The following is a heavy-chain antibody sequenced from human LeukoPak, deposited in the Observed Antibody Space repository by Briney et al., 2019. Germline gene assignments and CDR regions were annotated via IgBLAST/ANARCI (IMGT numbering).Heavy chain of an antibody. CDR1: GFTFSSYA. CDR2: ISGSGGST. Sequence: GGSLRLSCAASGFTFSSYAMRWVREAPGKGLECVSAISGSGGSTYYADSVKGRFTISRDNSKNTLYLQMNSLRAEDTAVYYCAKADGYSYGQYYYYYYYMDVWGKGTTVTVSS. J-gene: IGHJ6*03. D-gene: IGHD5-18*01. CDR3: AKADGYSYGQYYYYYYYMDV. V-gene: IGHV3-23*01.